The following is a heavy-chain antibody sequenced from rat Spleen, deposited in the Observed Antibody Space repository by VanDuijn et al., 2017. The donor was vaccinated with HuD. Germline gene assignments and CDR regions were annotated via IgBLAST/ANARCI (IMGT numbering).Heavy chain of an antibody. D-gene: IGHD1-9*01. J-gene: IGHJ2*01. CDR3: ARRHYGYTDYFDY. CDR1: GFTFTNYG. CDR2: ISYGDSSGHSST. V-gene: IGHV5-29*01. Sequence: EVRLVESGGGLVQPGRSLKLSCAASGFTFTNYGVAWVRQAPTKGLEWVATISYGDSSGHSSTYYRDSVKGRFTISRDNAKSTLSLQMDSLRSEDTATYYCARRHYGYTDYFDYWGQGVMVTVSS.